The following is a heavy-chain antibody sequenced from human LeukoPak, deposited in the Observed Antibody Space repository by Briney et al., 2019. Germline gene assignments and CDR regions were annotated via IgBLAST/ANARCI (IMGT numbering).Heavy chain of an antibody. CDR2: INHSGST. CDR3: ARPIWSRKHTSGAFDI. D-gene: IGHD3-10*01. J-gene: IGHJ3*02. Sequence: SETLSLTCAVSGGSFRSSSYYWGWIRQPPGKGLEWIGEINHSGSTNYNPSLKSRVTISVDTSKNQFSLKLSSVTAADTAVYYCARPIWSRKHTSGAFDIWGQGTMVTVSS. CDR1: GGSFRSSSYY. V-gene: IGHV4-39*07.